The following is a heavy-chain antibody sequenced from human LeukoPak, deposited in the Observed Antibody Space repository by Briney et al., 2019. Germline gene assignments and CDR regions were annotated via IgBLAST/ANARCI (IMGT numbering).Heavy chain of an antibody. CDR1: GGTFSSYA. D-gene: IGHD5-18*01. V-gene: IGHV1-69*01. CDR3: AREKGNTAMVTNAYDY. J-gene: IGHJ4*02. Sequence: SVKVSCKASGGTFSSYAISLVRQAPGQGLEWMGGIIPIFGTANYAQKFQGRVTITADESTSTAYMELSSLRSEDTAVYYCAREKGNTAMVTNAYDYWGQGALVTVSS. CDR2: IIPIFGTA.